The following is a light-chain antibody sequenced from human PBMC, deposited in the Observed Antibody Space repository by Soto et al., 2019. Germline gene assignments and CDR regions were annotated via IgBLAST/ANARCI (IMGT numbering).Light chain of an antibody. J-gene: IGKJ3*01. Sequence: EIVLTQSPGTLSLSPGERATLSCRASQSVSSSYLAWYQQKPGQAPRLLIYGASTRATGIPDRFSGSGSGTDFTLTISRLEPEDFAVYYCQQHGRSPPFTFGPGTKVDI. CDR2: GAS. CDR3: QQHGRSPPFT. V-gene: IGKV3-20*01. CDR1: QSVSSSY.